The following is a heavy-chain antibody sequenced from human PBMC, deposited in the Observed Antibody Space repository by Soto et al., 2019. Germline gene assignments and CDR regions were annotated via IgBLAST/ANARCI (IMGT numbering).Heavy chain of an antibody. J-gene: IGHJ6*04. D-gene: IGHD2-15*01. Sequence: EVHLVESGGGLVQPGGSLRLSCAASGFTVSSKYMSWVRQAPGQGLEWVSLIQSGGPTYYADSVQGRFTISRDTSENTLHLQMDSLRAEDTAVYYCARDDVLCDGGLCYGVPLDVLGKGTTVTVSS. V-gene: IGHV3-66*01. CDR3: ARDDVLCDGGLCYGVPLDV. CDR2: IQSGGPT. CDR1: GFTVSSKY.